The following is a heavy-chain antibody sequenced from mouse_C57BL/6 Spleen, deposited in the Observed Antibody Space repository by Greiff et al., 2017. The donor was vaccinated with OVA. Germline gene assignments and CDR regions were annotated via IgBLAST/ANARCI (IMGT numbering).Heavy chain of an antibody. CDR1: GYAFSSYW. V-gene: IGHV1-80*01. J-gene: IGHJ4*01. CDR2: IYPGDGDT. D-gene: IGHD3-3*01. CDR3: ARPSTRDYAMDY. Sequence: QVQLQQSGAELVKPGASVKISCKASGYAFSSYWMNWVKQRPGKGLEWIGQIYPGDGDTNYNGKFKGKATLTADKSSSTAYMQLSSLTSEDSAVYFCARPSTRDYAMDYWGQGTSVTVSS.